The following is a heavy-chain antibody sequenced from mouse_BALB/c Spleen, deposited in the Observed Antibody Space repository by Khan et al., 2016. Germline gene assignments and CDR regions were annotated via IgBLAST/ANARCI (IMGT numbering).Heavy chain of an antibody. J-gene: IGHJ2*01. D-gene: IGHD2-1*01. Sequence: EVELVESGGGLVKPGGSLKLSCAASGFTFSSYAMSWVRQTPEKRLEWVASISSGGSTYYPASVKGRFTISRDNARNILNLQMSSLRSEDTAMSYCAREDYGNYGDYFDYWGQGTTLTVSS. V-gene: IGHV5-6-5*01. CDR1: GFTFSSYA. CDR2: ISSGGST. CDR3: AREDYGNYGDYFDY.